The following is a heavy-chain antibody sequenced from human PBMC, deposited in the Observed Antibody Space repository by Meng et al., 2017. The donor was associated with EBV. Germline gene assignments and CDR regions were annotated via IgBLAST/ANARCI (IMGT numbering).Heavy chain of an antibody. CDR2: IIPIFGTA. J-gene: IGHJ4*02. V-gene: IGHV1-69*06. Sequence: VLYGAEVKKPGSSVKVFCKASGGTFSSYAISWVRQAPGQGLEWMGGIIPIFGTANYAQKFQGRVTITADKSTSTAYMELSSLRSEDTAVYYCARAEIAAAGRLDYWGQGTLVTVSS. CDR1: GGTFSSYA. CDR3: ARAEIAAAGRLDY. D-gene: IGHD6-13*01.